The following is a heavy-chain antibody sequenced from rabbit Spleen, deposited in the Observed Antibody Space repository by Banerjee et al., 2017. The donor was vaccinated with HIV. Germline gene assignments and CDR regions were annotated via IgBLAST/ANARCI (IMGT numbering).Heavy chain of an antibody. CDR1: GFTLSSYYM. CDR2: INAVTGKA. V-gene: IGHV1S45*01. Sequence: QEHLKESGGGLVQPGGSLKLSCTASGFTLSSYYMNWVRQAPGKGLQWIACINAVTGKAVYATWAKGRFTFSKTSSTTVTLQMTSLTAADTATYFCARDFDFWGPGTLVTVS. CDR3: ARDFDF. J-gene: IGHJ6*01.